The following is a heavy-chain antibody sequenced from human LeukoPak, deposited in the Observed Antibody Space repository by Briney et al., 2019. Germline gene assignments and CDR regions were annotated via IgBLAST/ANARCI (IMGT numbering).Heavy chain of an antibody. Sequence: GASVKVSCKASGYTFTGYYMHWVRQAPGQGLEWIGWINPNSGGTNYAQKFQGRVTMTRDTSISTGYMELSRLRSDDTAVYYWARDRRGHSSAVQYMDVWGKGTTVTVSS. J-gene: IGHJ6*03. CDR2: INPNSGGT. V-gene: IGHV1-2*02. D-gene: IGHD6-25*01. CDR3: ARDRRGHSSAVQYMDV. CDR1: GYTFTGYY.